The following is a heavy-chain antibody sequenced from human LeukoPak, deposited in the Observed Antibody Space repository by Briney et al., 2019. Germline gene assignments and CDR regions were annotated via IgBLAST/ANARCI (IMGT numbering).Heavy chain of an antibody. V-gene: IGHV1-69*01. J-gene: IGHJ4*02. D-gene: IGHD2-2*01. CDR3: ASRLYCSNTRCRNFPFAY. CDR1: GGTFSSYA. CDR2: IIPIFGTA. Sequence: SVKVSCKASGGTFSSYAINWVRQAPGQGLEWVGGIIPIFGTANHAQKFQDRVTITADESTSTAYMELSSLRSEDTAIYYCASRLYCSNTRCRNFPFAYWGQGTLVTVSS.